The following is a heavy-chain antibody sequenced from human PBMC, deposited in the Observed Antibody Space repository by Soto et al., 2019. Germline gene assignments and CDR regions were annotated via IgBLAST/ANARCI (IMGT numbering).Heavy chain of an antibody. Sequence: SQTLSLTCAMSVDSVSSNSAAWNWIRQSPSRGLEWLGRTYYRSKWYNDYAVSVKSRITINPDTSKNQFSLQLNSVTPEDTAVYYCAREVATQKLYYFDYWGQGTLVTVSS. CDR3: AREVATQKLYYFDY. CDR1: VDSVSSNSAA. V-gene: IGHV6-1*01. CDR2: TYYRSKWYN. D-gene: IGHD5-12*01. J-gene: IGHJ4*02.